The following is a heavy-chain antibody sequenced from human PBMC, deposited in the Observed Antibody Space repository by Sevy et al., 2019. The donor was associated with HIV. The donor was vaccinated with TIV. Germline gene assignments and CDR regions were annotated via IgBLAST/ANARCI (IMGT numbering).Heavy chain of an antibody. CDR2: LNYSGST. J-gene: IGHJ4*02. D-gene: IGHD6-19*01. CDR3: AGPILTYNNGWSYYDY. CDR1: GASISSSGYY. V-gene: IGHV4-39*01. Sequence: SETLSLTCTVSGASISSSGYYWGWIRQPPGKGLEWIARLNYSGSTFYNPSLKSRVTLSADTSKNQFSLDLNSVNAADTAIYYCAGPILTYNNGWSYYDYWGQGTVVTVSS.